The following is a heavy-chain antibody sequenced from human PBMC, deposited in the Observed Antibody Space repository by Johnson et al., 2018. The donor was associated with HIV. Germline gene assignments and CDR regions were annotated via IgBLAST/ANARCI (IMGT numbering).Heavy chain of an antibody. D-gene: IGHD3-3*01. CDR2: ISSSGSTI. J-gene: IGHJ3*01. V-gene: IGHV3-11*04. CDR3: ARDSGPSDFWDGPNIFDV. Sequence: QVQLVESGGGLVQPGGSLRLSCAASGFTFSDYYMSWIRQAPGKGLEWVSYISSSGSTIYYADSVKGRFTISRDNAKNSLYLQMNSLRAEDATVYYCARDSGPSDFWDGPNIFDVWGQGTMVSVSS. CDR1: GFTFSDYY.